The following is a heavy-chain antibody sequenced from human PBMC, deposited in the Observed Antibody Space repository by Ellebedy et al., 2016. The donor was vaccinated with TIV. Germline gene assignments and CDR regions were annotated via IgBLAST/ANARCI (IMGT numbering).Heavy chain of an antibody. D-gene: IGHD5-12*01. V-gene: IGHV3-7*03. CDR2: IKQDGSEK. J-gene: IGHJ4*02. CDR1: GFTFSNAW. CDR3: ARVAPDSGYGHFDY. Sequence: GESLKISCAASGFTFSNAWMSWVRQAPGKGLEWVANIKQDGSEKYYVESVKGRFTISRDNAKNSLYLQMNSLRAEDTAVYYCARVAPDSGYGHFDYWGQGTLVTVSS.